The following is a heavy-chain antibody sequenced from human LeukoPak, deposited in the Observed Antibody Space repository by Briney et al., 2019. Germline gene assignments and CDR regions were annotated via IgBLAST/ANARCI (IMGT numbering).Heavy chain of an antibody. J-gene: IGHJ6*02. D-gene: IGHD6-6*01. CDR3: ARPYSSSSYYYGMDV. CDR2: INPSGGST. CDR1: GYTFISYY. Sequence: ASVKVSCKASGYTFISYYIHWVRQAPGQGLEWMGIINPSGGSTSYAQKSQGRVTMTRDTSTSTAYMELSSLRSEDTAVYYCARPYSSSSYYYGMDVWGQGTTVTVSS. V-gene: IGHV1-46*01.